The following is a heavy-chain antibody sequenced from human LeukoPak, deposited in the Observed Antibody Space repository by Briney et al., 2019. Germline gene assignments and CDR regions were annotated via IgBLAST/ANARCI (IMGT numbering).Heavy chain of an antibody. V-gene: IGHV3-49*03. CDR3: TRGGLLSDY. CDR2: IRSKTYGGTT. CDR1: GFTFSNAW. D-gene: IGHD3-9*01. Sequence: GGSLRLSCAASGFTFSNAWMSWFRQAPGKGLEWVGFIRSKTYGGTTEYAASVKGRFSISRDDSKSISYLQMNSLKTEDTAVYYCTRGGLLSDYWGQGTLVTVSS. J-gene: IGHJ4*02.